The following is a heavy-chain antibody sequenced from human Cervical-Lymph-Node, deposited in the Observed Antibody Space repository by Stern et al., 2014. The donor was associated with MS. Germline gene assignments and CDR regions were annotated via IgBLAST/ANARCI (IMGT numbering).Heavy chain of an antibody. D-gene: IGHD4-17*01. V-gene: IGHV3-74*01. CDR2: IKYDVSRT. CDR1: GFTFSSYW. CDR3: ASNNHYGVSLDY. J-gene: IGHJ4*02. Sequence: EVQLVESGGGLVQPGGSLRLSCAASGFTFSSYWMHWVRQAPGKGLVWVSGIKYDVSRTNYADSVKGRFTISRDNAKSTLFLQMNSLRADDTAVYYCASNNHYGVSLDYWGQGALVTVSS.